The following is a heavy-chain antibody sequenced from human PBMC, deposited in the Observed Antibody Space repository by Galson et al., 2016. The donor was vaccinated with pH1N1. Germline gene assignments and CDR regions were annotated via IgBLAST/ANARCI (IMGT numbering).Heavy chain of an antibody. V-gene: IGHV1-18*01. CDR1: GHTFTIYG. CDR2: ISPYSGNT. CDR3: ARALGPVSIPSEAFDI. D-gene: IGHD7-27*01. Sequence: SVKVSCKASGHTFTIYGISWVRQAPGQGLEWMGWISPYSGNTKYAQKVQGRVTMTTEKSTGTSYMELRSLTSDDTAVYFCARALGPVSIPSEAFDIWGQGTMVTVSS. J-gene: IGHJ3*02.